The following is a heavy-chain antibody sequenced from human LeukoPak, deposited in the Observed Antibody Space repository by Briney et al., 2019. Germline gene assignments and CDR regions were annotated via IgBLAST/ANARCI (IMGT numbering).Heavy chain of an antibody. D-gene: IGHD6-13*01. Sequence: ASVKVSCKASGYTFTSYGISWVRQAPGQGLEWMGWISAYNGNTNYAQKLQGRVTMTTDTSTSTAYMELRSLRSDDTAVYYCARVVGSRGIAAAGTDWFDPWGQGTLVTVSS. J-gene: IGHJ5*02. V-gene: IGHV1-18*01. CDR1: GYTFTSYG. CDR3: ARVVGSRGIAAAGTDWFDP. CDR2: ISAYNGNT.